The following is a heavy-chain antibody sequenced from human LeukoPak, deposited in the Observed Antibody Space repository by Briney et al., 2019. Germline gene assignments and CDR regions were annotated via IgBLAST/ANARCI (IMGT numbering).Heavy chain of an antibody. CDR3: AKESDAFDI. V-gene: IGHV3-30*18. CDR2: ISYDGSNK. Sequence: GGSLRLSCTASGFTFSTYAMHWVRRAPGKGLEWVALISYDGSNKYYADSVKGRFTISRDNSKNTLYLQMNSLRVEDTAVYYCAKESDAFDIWGQGTMVTVSS. J-gene: IGHJ3*02. CDR1: GFTFSTYA.